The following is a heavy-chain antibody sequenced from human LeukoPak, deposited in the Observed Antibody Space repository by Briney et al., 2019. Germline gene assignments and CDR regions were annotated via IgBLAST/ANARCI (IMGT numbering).Heavy chain of an antibody. CDR3: AKDLHYYDRSGYGFIHY. D-gene: IGHD3-22*01. CDR1: GFAFSSYW. J-gene: IGHJ4*02. V-gene: IGHV3-74*01. CDR2: INTDGTTT. Sequence: PGGSLRLSCAASGFAFSSYWMHWVRQDPGKGLVWVSRINTDGTTTVYADSVRGRFTISRDNAKNTLYLQMNSLRAEDTAVYYCAKDLHYYDRSGYGFIHYWGRGTLVTVSS.